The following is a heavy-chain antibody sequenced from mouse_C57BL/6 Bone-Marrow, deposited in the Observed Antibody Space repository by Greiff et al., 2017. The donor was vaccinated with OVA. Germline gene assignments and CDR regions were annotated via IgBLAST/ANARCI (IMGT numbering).Heavy chain of an antibody. CDR2: IHPNSGST. D-gene: IGHD2-1*01. CDR3: ARVGYGNYLFAY. V-gene: IGHV1-64*01. J-gene: IGHJ3*01. Sequence: QVQLQQPGAELVKPGASVTLSCKASGYTFTSYWMNWVKQRPGKGLEWIGMIHPNSGSTNYNEKFKSKATLTVDKSSSTAYMQLSSLTSDDSAVYYCARVGYGNYLFAYWGQGTLVTVSA. CDR1: GYTFTSYW.